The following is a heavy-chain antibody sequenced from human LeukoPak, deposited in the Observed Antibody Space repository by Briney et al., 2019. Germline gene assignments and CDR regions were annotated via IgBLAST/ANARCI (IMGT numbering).Heavy chain of an antibody. V-gene: IGHV4-39*01. J-gene: IGHJ4*02. CDR1: GGSFSSYY. CDR3: ARLGYQLLYVRQLSYFDY. D-gene: IGHD2-2*02. Sequence: SETLSLTCAVYGGSFSSYYWGWIRQPPGKGLEWIGSIYYSGSTYYNPSLKSRVTISVDTSKNQFSLKLSSVTAADTAVYYCARLGYQLLYVRQLSYFDYWGQGTLVTVSS. CDR2: IYYSGST.